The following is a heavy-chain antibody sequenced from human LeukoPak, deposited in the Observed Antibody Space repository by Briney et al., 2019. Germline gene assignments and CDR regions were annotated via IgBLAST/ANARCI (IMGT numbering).Heavy chain of an antibody. D-gene: IGHD5-12*01. J-gene: IGHJ4*02. Sequence: GGSLRLSCAASGFTFSSYTLNWVRQAPGKGLEWVSYISSSRTYIFYTDSVKGRFTISRDNAKNSLYLQMNSLGAEDTAVYYCARGGYSGYAAPFDFWGQGTLVTVSS. CDR2: ISSSRTYI. CDR3: ARGGYSGYAAPFDF. CDR1: GFTFSSYT. V-gene: IGHV3-21*01.